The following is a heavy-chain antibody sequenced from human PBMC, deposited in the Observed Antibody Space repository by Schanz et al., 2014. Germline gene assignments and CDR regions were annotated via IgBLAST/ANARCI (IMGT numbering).Heavy chain of an antibody. Sequence: DVQLVESGGGLVQPGGSLKLSCAASGFTFSGSAMHWVRQASGKGLEWVGRIRSKANSYATAYAASVKGRFTISRDDSKNTAYLQMNSLKTEDTAVYYCLAGFDPWGQGTLVTVSS. V-gene: IGHV3-73*01. CDR2: IRSKANSYAT. J-gene: IGHJ5*02. CDR1: GFTFSGSA. CDR3: LAGFDP.